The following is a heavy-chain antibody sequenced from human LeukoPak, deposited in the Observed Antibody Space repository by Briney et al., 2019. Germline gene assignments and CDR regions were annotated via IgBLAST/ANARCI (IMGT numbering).Heavy chain of an antibody. J-gene: IGHJ3*02. CDR3: ARDQRVSHAFDI. CDR2: IKQDGSEK. CDR1: GFTLSSYW. V-gene: IGHV3-7*01. D-gene: IGHD6-25*01. Sequence: GGSLRLSCAASGFTLSSYWMSWVRQAPGKGLEWVANIKQDGSEKYYVDSVKGRFTVSRDNAKNSLYLQMNSLRAEDTAVYYCARDQRVSHAFDIWGQGTMVTVSS.